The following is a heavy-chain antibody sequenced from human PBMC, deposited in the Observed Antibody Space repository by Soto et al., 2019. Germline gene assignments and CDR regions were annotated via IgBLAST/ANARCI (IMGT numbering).Heavy chain of an antibody. J-gene: IGHJ6*02. CDR1: GGTFSSYA. CDR2: IIPIFGTA. CDR3: ASPTLLYYYGMDV. Sequence: ASVKVSCKASGGTFSSYAISWVRQAPGQGLEWMGGIIPIFGTANYAQKFQGRVTITADESTSTAYMELSSLRSEDTAVYYCASPTLLYYYGMDVWGQGTTVTVS. V-gene: IGHV1-69*13.